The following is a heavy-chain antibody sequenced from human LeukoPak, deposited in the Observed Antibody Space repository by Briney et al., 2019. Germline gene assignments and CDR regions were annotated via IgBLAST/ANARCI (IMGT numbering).Heavy chain of an antibody. Sequence: GALVKVSCKASGGTFSSYAISWVRQAPGQGLEWMGGIIPIFGTANYAQKFQGRVTITADESTSTAYMELSSLRSEDTAVYYCARVGGSGYYFDWFDPWGQGTLVTVSS. V-gene: IGHV1-69*13. CDR3: ARVGGSGYYFDWFDP. CDR2: IIPIFGTA. D-gene: IGHD3-3*01. J-gene: IGHJ5*02. CDR1: GGTFSSYA.